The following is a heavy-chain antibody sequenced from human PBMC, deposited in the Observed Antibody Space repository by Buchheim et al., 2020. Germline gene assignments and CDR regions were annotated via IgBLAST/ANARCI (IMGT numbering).Heavy chain of an antibody. CDR3: AKEAYQLLYTEGLWYYYGMDV. CDR1: GFTFSSYG. V-gene: IGHV3-30*18. Sequence: QVQLVESGGGVVQPGRSLRLSCAASGFTFSSYGMHWVRQAPGKGLEWVAVISYDGSNKYYADSVKGRFTISRDNSKNTLYLQMNSLRAEDTAVYYCAKEAYQLLYTEGLWYYYGMDVWGQGTT. CDR2: ISYDGSNK. D-gene: IGHD2-2*01. J-gene: IGHJ6*02.